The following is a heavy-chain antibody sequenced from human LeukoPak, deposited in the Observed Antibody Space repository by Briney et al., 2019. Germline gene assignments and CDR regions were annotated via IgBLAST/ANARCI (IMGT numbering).Heavy chain of an antibody. CDR3: ARRRDGYNYVGTDY. CDR1: GYSFSNYW. J-gene: IGHJ4*02. V-gene: IGHV5-51*01. CDR2: IYPGDSDT. Sequence: GESLKISCNGSGYSFSNYWIGWVRQMPGKGLEWMGIIYPGDSDTTYSPSFQGQVTISADKSISTAYLQWSSLKASDTAMYYCARRRDGYNYVGTDYWGQGTLVTVSS. D-gene: IGHD5-24*01.